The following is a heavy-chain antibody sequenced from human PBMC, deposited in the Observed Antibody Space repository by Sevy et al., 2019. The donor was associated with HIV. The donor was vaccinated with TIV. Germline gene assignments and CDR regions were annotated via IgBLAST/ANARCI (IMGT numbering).Heavy chain of an antibody. CDR2: IRRKAYGGKT. D-gene: IGHD3-22*01. CDR3: TRGRKRIVVVMWFDP. Sequence: GGSLRLSCTASGFTFGDYAMSWVRQAPGKGLEWVGFIRRKAYGGKTEYAAAVKGRFTISSDDSESIAYLQMNSLKTEDTAVYYCTRGRKRIVVVMWFDPWGQGTLVTVSS. CDR1: GFTFGDYA. J-gene: IGHJ5*02. V-gene: IGHV3-49*04.